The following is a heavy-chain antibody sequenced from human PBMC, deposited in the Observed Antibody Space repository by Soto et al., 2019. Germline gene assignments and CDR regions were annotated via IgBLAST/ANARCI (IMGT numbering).Heavy chain of an antibody. J-gene: IGHJ6*02. Sequence: QVQLVESGGGVVQPGRSLRLSCAASGFTFSTYSMHWVRQAPGKGLEWVAIISYDGSNKYYADSVKGRFTISRDNSKNTLHVQMNSLRAEDTAVYYCAREPLYYNYYYGMDIWGQGTTVNVS. CDR2: ISYDGSNK. D-gene: IGHD3-10*01. CDR3: AREPLYYNYYYGMDI. V-gene: IGHV3-30-3*01. CDR1: GFTFSTYS.